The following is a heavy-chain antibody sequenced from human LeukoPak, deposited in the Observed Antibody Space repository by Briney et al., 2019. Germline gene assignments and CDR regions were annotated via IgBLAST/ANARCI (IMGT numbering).Heavy chain of an antibody. CDR2: IYYSGSN. V-gene: IGHV4-39*07. CDR3: ARDWGVSARPGYMDV. CDR1: GGSISSSSYC. Sequence: SETLSLTCTVSGGSISSSSYCSGWIRQPPGKGLEWIGGIYYSGSNYYNPSLKSRVTISVDTSKNQFSLKLSSVTAADTAVYYCARDWGVSARPGYMDVWGKGTTVTVSS. D-gene: IGHD6-6*01. J-gene: IGHJ6*03.